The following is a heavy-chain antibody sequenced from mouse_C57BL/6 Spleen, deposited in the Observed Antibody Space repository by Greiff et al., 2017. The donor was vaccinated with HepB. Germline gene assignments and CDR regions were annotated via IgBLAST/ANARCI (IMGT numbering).Heavy chain of an antibody. CDR3: ARSDYYYGRSYYAMDY. CDR1: GYTFTSYW. V-gene: IGHV1-53*01. J-gene: IGHJ4*01. D-gene: IGHD1-1*01. CDR2: INPSNGGT. Sequence: QVQLQQPGTELVKPGASVKLSCKASGYTFTSYWMHWVKQRPGQGLEWIGNINPSNGGTNYNEKFKSKATLTVDKSSSTAYMQLSSLKSEDSAVYNWARSDYYYGRSYYAMDYWGQGTSVTVTS.